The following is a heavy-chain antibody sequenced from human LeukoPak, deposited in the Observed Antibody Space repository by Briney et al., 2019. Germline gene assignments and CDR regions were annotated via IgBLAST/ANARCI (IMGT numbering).Heavy chain of an antibody. V-gene: IGHV3-48*04. CDR3: ARVGTSSKYYYYMDV. CDR2: ITSSGATI. Sequence: GGSLRLSCAASGFTIRSYTMSWVRQAPGKGLEWVSYITSSGATIYYADTVKGRFTISRDNAKNSLYLQMNSPRAEDTAVYYCARVGTSSKYYYYMDVWGKGTTVTVSS. D-gene: IGHD4-11*01. J-gene: IGHJ6*03. CDR1: GFTIRSYT.